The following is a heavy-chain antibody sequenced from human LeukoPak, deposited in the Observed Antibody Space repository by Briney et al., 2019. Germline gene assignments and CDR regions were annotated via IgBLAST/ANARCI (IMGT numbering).Heavy chain of an antibody. CDR3: TRDLSLAAPQGFDY. CDR1: GFTFRRYS. CDR2: ISSGSDYI. Sequence: GGSLRLSCTASGFTFRRYSFNWVRQAPGKGLEWVSTISSGSDYIYYADSVRGRFTISRDNAENSLYLQMNSLRAEDTAAYYCTRDLSLAAPQGFDYWGQGTLVTVSS. D-gene: IGHD6-6*01. V-gene: IGHV3-21*01. J-gene: IGHJ4*02.